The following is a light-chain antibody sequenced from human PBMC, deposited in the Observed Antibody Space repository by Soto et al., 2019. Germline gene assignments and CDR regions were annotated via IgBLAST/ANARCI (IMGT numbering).Light chain of an antibody. CDR1: SSNIGSNY. CDR2: RNN. J-gene: IGLJ2*01. V-gene: IGLV1-47*01. CDR3: AAWDDSLSGHVV. Sequence: QSVLTQPPSASGTPGQRVTISFSGSSSNIGSNYVYWYQQLPGTAPKPLIYRNNQRPSGVPDRFSGSKSGTSASLAISGLRSEDEADYYCAAWDDSLSGHVVFGGGTKLTVL.